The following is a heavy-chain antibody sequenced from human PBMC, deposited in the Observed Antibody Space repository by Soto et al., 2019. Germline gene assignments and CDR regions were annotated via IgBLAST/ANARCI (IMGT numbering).Heavy chain of an antibody. Sequence: QVQLVQSGAEVKKPGSSVRVSCKASGGSFSSYTITWIRQAPGQGLEWMGRIMPILDSSSYAQKFQGRFTSAADKSTRSAYMELSSLGSEASALYFCAKELGLTTVTTPDFDYWGQGTLVTVSS. V-gene: IGHV1-69*08. J-gene: IGHJ4*02. CDR1: GGSFSSYT. D-gene: IGHD4-17*01. CDR2: IMPILDSS. CDR3: AKELGLTTVTTPDFDY.